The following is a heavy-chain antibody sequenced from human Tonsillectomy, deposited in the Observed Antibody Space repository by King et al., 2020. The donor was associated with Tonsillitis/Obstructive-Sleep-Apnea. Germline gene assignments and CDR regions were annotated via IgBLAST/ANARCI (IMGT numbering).Heavy chain of an antibody. V-gene: IGHV7-4-1*02. D-gene: IGHD6-13*01. CDR3: ASVILPSIGAAGTAFDI. CDR1: GYTFTSYA. Sequence: VQLVESGSELKKPGASVKVSCKASGYTFTSYAMNWVRQAPGQGLEWMGWNNTNTGNPTYAQGFTGRFVFSLDTSVSTAYLQISSLKAEDTAVYYCASVILPSIGAAGTAFDIWGQGTMVTVSS. CDR2: NNTNTGNP. J-gene: IGHJ3*02.